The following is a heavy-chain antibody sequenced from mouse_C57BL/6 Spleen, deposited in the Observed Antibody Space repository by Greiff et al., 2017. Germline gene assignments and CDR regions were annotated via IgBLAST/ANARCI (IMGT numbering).Heavy chain of an antibody. D-gene: IGHD1-1*01. V-gene: IGHV5-16*01. CDR1: GFTFSDYY. CDR2: INYDGSST. J-gene: IGHJ2*01. CDR3: ARGYYGSTWYFDY. Sequence: EVMLVESEGGLVQPGSSMKLSCTASGFTFSDYYMAWVRQVPEKGLEWVANINYDGSSTYYLDSLKSRFIISRDNAKNILYLQMSSLKSEDTATYYCARGYYGSTWYFDYWGQGTTLTVSS.